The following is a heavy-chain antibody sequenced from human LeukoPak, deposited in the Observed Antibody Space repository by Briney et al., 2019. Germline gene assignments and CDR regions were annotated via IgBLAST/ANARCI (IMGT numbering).Heavy chain of an antibody. Sequence: GASVKVSCKASGYTFTSYGISWVRQAPGRGLEWMGWIRAYNGNTNYAQKLQGRVTMTTDTSTSTAYMELRSLRSDDTAVYYCARVGYDFWSGSLFDAFDIWGQGTMVTVSS. CDR2: IRAYNGNT. CDR1: GYTFTSYG. D-gene: IGHD3-3*01. J-gene: IGHJ3*02. CDR3: ARVGYDFWSGSLFDAFDI. V-gene: IGHV1-18*01.